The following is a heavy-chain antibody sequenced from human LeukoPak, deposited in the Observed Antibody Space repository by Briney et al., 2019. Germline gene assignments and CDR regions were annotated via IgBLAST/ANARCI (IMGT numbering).Heavy chain of an antibody. J-gene: IGHJ5*02. V-gene: IGHV4-61*02. D-gene: IGHD3-16*01. CDR3: ARDWGFQWLDP. Sequence: PSETLSLTCTVSGGSISSGSYYWSWIRQPAGKGLEWIGRIYTSGSTNYNPSLKSRVTISVDTSKNQFSLKLSSVTAADTAVYYCARDWGFQWLDPWGQGTLVTVSS. CDR2: IYTSGST. CDR1: GGSISSGSYY.